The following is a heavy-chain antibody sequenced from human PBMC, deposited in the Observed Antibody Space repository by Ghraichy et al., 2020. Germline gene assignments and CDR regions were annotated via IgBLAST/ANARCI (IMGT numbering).Heavy chain of an antibody. Sequence: SQTLSLTCAVYGGSFSGYYWSWIRQPPGKGLEWIGEINHSGSTNYNPSLKSRVTISVDTSKNQFSLKLSSVTAADTAVYYCARVGRAYDSSGYYYYYMDVWGKGTTVTVSS. CDR1: GGSFSGYY. CDR3: ARVGRAYDSSGYYYYYMDV. V-gene: IGHV4-34*01. D-gene: IGHD3-22*01. J-gene: IGHJ6*03. CDR2: INHSGST.